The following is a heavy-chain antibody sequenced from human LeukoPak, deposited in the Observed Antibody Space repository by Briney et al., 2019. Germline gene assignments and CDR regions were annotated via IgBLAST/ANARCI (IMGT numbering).Heavy chain of an antibody. J-gene: IGHJ4*02. CDR3: ATDKPIVVPAATPESAAFDY. V-gene: IGHV1-24*01. Sequence: ASVKASCKVSGYTLTELSMHWVRQAPGKGLEWMGGFDPEDGETIYAQKFQGRVTMTEDTSTDTAYMELSSLRSEDTAVYYCATDKPIVVPAATPESAAFDYWGQGTLVTVSS. CDR2: FDPEDGET. D-gene: IGHD2-2*01. CDR1: GYTLTELS.